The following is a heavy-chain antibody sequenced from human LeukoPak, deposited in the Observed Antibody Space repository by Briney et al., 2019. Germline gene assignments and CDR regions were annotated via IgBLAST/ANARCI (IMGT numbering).Heavy chain of an antibody. CDR1: GFTFSSYA. V-gene: IGHV3-64*01. CDR2: ISSNGGST. Sequence: GGSLRLSCAASGFTFSSYAMHWVRQAPGKGLEYVSAISSNGGSTYYANPVKGRFTISRDNSKNTLYLQMGSLRAEDMAVYYCATRIAAAEEPYFDYWGQGTLVTVSS. D-gene: IGHD6-13*01. CDR3: ATRIAAAEEPYFDY. J-gene: IGHJ4*02.